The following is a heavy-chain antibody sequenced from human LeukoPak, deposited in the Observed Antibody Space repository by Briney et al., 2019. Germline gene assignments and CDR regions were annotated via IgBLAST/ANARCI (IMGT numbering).Heavy chain of an antibody. CDR2: IYYSGST. J-gene: IGHJ4*02. CDR3: ARVDYTAYIFDY. V-gene: IGHV4-39*01. CDR1: GGSISSSSYY. Sequence: PSETLSLTCTVSGGSISSSSYYWGWIRQPPGKGLEWIGSIYYSGSTYYNPSLKSRVTISVDTSKNQFSLKLSSVTAADTAVYYCARVDYTAYIFDYWGQGTLVTVSS. D-gene: IGHD4-11*01.